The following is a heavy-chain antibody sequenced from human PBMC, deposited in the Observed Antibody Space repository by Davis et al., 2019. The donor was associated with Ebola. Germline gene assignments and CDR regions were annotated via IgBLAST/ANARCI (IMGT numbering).Heavy chain of an antibody. J-gene: IGHJ6*02. Sequence: SETLSLTCTVSGGSISSYYWSWIRQPPGKGLEWIGYIYYSGSTNYNPSLKSRVTISVDTSKNQFSLKLSSVTAADTAVYYCAIRGQYYYDSSGYYYYYGMDVWGQGTTVTVSS. CDR2: IYYSGST. V-gene: IGHV4-59*12. D-gene: IGHD3-22*01. CDR3: AIRGQYYYDSSGYYYYYGMDV. CDR1: GGSISSYY.